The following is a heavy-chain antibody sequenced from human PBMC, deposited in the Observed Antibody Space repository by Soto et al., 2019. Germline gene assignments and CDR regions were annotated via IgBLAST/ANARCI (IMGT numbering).Heavy chain of an antibody. V-gene: IGHV4-61*01. Sequence: SETLSLTCTVSGGSVSSGIYYWIWIRQPPGKGLDWIGYIYYSGSTNYNPSLKSRVTISVDTSKNQFSLKLSSVTAADTAVYYCARECRAAMVRGVIIVAGAWFDPWGQGTLVTVSS. CDR3: ARECRAAMVRGVIIVAGAWFDP. J-gene: IGHJ5*02. CDR1: GGSVSSGIYY. D-gene: IGHD3-10*01. CDR2: IYYSGST.